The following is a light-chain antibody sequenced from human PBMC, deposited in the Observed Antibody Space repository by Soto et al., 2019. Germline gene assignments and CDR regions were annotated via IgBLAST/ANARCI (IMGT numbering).Light chain of an antibody. J-gene: IGLJ1*01. V-gene: IGLV2-14*01. CDR1: SSDVGGYDY. CDR2: EVT. CDR3: SSHTSGSTRV. Sequence: QPASVSGSPGQSIAISCTGTSSDVGGYDYVSWYQQHPDKAPKLMIYEVTKRPSGVSNRFSGSKSGNTASLTISGLQPEDEADYYCSSHTSGSTRVFGSGTKGHRP.